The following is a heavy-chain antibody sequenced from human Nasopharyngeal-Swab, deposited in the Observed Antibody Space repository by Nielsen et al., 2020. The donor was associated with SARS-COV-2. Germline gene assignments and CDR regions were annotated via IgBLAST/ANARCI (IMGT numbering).Heavy chain of an antibody. CDR3: ARGFIVATIFHYYYYMDV. Sequence: WVRQDPGQGLEWMGWMNPNSGNTGYAQKFQGRVTMTRNTSISTAYMELSSLRSEDTAVYYCARGFIVATIFHYYYYMDVWGKGTTVTVSS. J-gene: IGHJ6*03. CDR2: MNPNSGNT. D-gene: IGHD5-12*01. V-gene: IGHV1-8*01.